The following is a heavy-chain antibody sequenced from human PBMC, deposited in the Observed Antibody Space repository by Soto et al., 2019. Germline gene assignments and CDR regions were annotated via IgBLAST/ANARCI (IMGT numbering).Heavy chain of an antibody. Sequence: EVQLVESGGGLIQPGGSLRLSCAASGFSVTYNYMTWLRQAPGKGLEWVSVIYSAGTTYYTESVRGRFTISRDDSKNMLFLQMNDLRPDDTAVYYCATWHEREHAFDVWGQGTTVTISS. J-gene: IGHJ3*01. D-gene: IGHD1-1*01. CDR2: IYSAGTT. CDR3: ATWHEREHAFDV. V-gene: IGHV3-53*01. CDR1: GFSVTYNY.